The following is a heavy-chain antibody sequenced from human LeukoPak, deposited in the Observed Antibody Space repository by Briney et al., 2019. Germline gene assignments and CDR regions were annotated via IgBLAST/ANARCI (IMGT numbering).Heavy chain of an antibody. Sequence: GESLKISCDGSAYXFTSYWISWVRQMPGKGLEWMGSIDPSDSYTNYSPSFRGNVTISADKSISTAYLQWSSLKASDAAMYYCARQSRDGSKTRGYYFDYWGQGTLVTVSS. J-gene: IGHJ4*02. CDR1: AYXFTSYW. D-gene: IGHD3-10*01. V-gene: IGHV5-10-1*01. CDR3: ARQSRDGSKTRGYYFDY. CDR2: IDPSDSYT.